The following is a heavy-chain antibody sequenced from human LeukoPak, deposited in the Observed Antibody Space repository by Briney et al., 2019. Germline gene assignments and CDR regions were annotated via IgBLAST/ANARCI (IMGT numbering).Heavy chain of an antibody. J-gene: IGHJ4*02. CDR3: ARTRYYYNSRSYGAPYYFDY. CDR2: IHQSGST. Sequence: SETLSLTCTVSGYSISSGYYWGWIRQPPGKGLEWTGSIHQSGSTYYNPSLKSRVTISIDTSKNQFSLKLSSVTAADTAVYYCARTRYYYNSRSYGAPYYFDYWGQGTLVTVSS. D-gene: IGHD3-10*01. V-gene: IGHV4-38-2*02. CDR1: GYSISSGYY.